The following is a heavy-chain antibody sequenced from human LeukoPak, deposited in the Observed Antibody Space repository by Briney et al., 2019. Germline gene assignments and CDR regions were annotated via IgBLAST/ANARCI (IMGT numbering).Heavy chain of an antibody. CDR2: IYTSGST. D-gene: IGHD1-26*01. CDR1: GGSISSGSYY. CDR3: ARGLTPTTSPYYYYYMDV. V-gene: IGHV4-61*02. J-gene: IGHJ6*03. Sequence: SGTLSLTCAVSGGSISSGSYYWSWIRQPAGKGLEWIGRIYTSGSTNYNPSLKSRVTISVDTSKNQFSLKLSSVTAADTAVYYCARGLTPTTSPYYYYYMDVWGKGTTVTVSS.